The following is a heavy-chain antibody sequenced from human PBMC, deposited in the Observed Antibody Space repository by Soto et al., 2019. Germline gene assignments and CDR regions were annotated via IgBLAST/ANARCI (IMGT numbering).Heavy chain of an antibody. D-gene: IGHD3-22*01. CDR2: ISGSGGTT. CDR3: ATVASSGYYLPVFDY. V-gene: IGHV3-23*01. CDR1: GFTYSSYA. J-gene: IGHJ4*02. Sequence: VGSLRLSCAASGFTYSSYAMSWVRQAPGKGLEWVSAISGSGGTTYYADSVKGRFTISRDNSKNTLFLQMNSLRAEDTAAYYCATVASSGYYLPVFDYWGQGTLVTVSS.